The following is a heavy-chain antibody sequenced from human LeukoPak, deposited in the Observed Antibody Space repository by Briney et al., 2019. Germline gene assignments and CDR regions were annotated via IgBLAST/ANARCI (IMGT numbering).Heavy chain of an antibody. CDR3: ARGRGSGWYEEKFDY. V-gene: IGHV4-34*01. J-gene: IGHJ4*02. CDR1: GGSFSGYY. Sequence: PSETLSLTCAVYGGSFSGYYWSWIRQPPGKGLEWLGEINHSGSTNYNPSLKSRVTISVDTSKNQFSLKLSSVTAADTAVYYCARGRGSGWYEEKFDYWGQGTLVTVSS. CDR2: INHSGST. D-gene: IGHD6-19*01.